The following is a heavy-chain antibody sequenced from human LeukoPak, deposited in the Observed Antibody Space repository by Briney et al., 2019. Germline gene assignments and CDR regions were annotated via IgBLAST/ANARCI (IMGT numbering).Heavy chain of an antibody. D-gene: IGHD6-19*01. CDR3: ARDREQWLVWFDY. V-gene: IGHV1-18*01. Sequence: ASVKVSRKPSLYSSSITGTRSGPQAPGQGLESMGWISAYNGNTNYAQTLQGRVTITTDTSTSTAYIELCALRYHDTPVYYSARDREQWLVWFDYWGQRTRVTVSS. CDR2: ISAYNGNT. CDR1: LYSSSITG. J-gene: IGHJ4*02.